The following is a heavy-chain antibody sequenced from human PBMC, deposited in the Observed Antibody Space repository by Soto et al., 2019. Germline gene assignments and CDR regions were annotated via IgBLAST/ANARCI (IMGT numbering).Heavy chain of an antibody. V-gene: IGHV4-59*04. Sequence: PSETLSLTCTISGGSISGYYWTWIRQSPGKGLEYIGTIYYSGSTFYNPSLKSRVTISVDTSRNQFSLKLSSVTAADTAVFYCARLWRGGYNWEIDYWGQGTLVT. CDR3: ARLWRGGYNWEIDY. CDR2: IYYSGST. J-gene: IGHJ4*02. CDR1: GGSISGYY. D-gene: IGHD5-12*01.